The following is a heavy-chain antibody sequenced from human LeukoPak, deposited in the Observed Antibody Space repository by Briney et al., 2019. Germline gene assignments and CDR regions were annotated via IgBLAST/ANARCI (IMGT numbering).Heavy chain of an antibody. V-gene: IGHV4-59*08. D-gene: IGHD3-10*01. CDR2: IYYSGST. CDR3: ARGMHGENFDY. Sequence: PSETLSLTCTVSGGSISSYYWSWIRQPPGKGLEWIGYIYYSGSTNYNPSLKSRVTISVDTSKNQFSLKLSSVTAADTAAYYCARGMHGENFDYWGQGTLVTVSS. J-gene: IGHJ4*02. CDR1: GGSISSYY.